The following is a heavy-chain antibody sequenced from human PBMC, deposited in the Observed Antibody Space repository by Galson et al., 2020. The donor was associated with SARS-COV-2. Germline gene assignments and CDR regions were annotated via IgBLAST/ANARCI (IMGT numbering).Heavy chain of an antibody. Sequence: GGSLRLSCAASGFTFRNSWMTWVRQVPGKGLEWVANINQDGSEKKCVDSVKGRFTISRDNAKNSLFLQLNSLRDDDTAVYYCGRERGVAIGASTIGYWGQGTLVTVSS. J-gene: IGHJ4*02. CDR1: GFTFRNSW. CDR2: INQDGSEK. D-gene: IGHD1-26*01. V-gene: IGHV3-7*01. CDR3: GRERGVAIGASTIGY.